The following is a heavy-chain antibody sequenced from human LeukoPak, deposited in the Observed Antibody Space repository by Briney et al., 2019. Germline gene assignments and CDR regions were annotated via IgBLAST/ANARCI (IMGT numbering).Heavy chain of an antibody. J-gene: IGHJ6*01. CDR2: INPNSGGT. CDR3: AREVGSCSRTSCRLPYYYYHGKDV. V-gene: IGHV1-2*02. CDR1: GYAFTGYY. D-gene: IGHD2-2*01. Sequence: GASVKVSCKASGYAFTGYYMHWVRQAPGQGLEWMGWINPNSGGTNYAQKFQGGVTMTRDTSISTAYMELSRLRSDDTAVYYCAREVGSCSRTSCRLPYYYYHGKDVRGQGTTVTVSS.